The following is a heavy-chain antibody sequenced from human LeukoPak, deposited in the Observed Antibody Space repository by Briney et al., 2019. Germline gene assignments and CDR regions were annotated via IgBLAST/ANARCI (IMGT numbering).Heavy chain of an antibody. CDR1: GYTFTSYY. J-gene: IGHJ4*02. D-gene: IGHD3-9*01. CDR2: INPSGGST. CDR3: ARGPPYDILTGYYNLWGGHFDY. Sequence: ASVKVSCEASGYTFTSYYMHWVRQAPGQGLEWMGIINPSGGSTSYAQKFQGRVTMTRDTSTSTVYMELSSLRSEDTAVYYCARGPPYDILTGYYNLWGGHFDYWGQGTLVTVSS. V-gene: IGHV1-46*01.